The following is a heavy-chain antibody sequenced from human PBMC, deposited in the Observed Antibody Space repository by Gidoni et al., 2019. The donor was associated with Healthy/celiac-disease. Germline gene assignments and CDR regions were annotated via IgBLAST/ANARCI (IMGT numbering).Heavy chain of an antibody. Sequence: QVQLQASGPGLVKPSQTLSLTSTVSGGSISSGGYYWSWIRQHPGKGLEWIGYIYYSGSTYYNPSLKSRVTISVDTSKNQFSLKLSSVTAADTAVYYCARRSYYYDSSGYLFDYWGQGTLVTVSS. J-gene: IGHJ4*02. CDR1: GGSISSGGYY. D-gene: IGHD3-22*01. V-gene: IGHV4-31*03. CDR3: ARRSYYYDSSGYLFDY. CDR2: IYYSGST.